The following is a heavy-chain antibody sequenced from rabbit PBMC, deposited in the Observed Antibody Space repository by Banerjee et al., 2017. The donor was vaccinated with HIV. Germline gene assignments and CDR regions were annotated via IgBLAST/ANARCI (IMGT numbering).Heavy chain of an antibody. V-gene: IGHV1S7*01. CDR2: IDPVFGST. D-gene: IGHD2-1*01. Sequence: QLVESGGGLVQPGESLKLSCKASVFTISSHSMNWVRQAPGKGLEWIGYIDPVFGSTYYASWVNGRFTISLENAQNTVFLQMTSLTAADTATYFCNDGDVGGAFNLWGPGTLVTIS. CDR3: NDGDVGGAFNL. CDR1: VFTISSHS. J-gene: IGHJ4*01.